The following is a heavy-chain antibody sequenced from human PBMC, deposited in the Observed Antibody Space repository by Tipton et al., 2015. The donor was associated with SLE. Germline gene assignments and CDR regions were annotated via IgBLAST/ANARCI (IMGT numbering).Heavy chain of an antibody. V-gene: IGHV4-34*01. CDR2: INHSGST. J-gene: IGHJ4*02. CDR3: ARGQGGYDDY. D-gene: IGHD5-12*01. CDR1: GGSFSGYY. Sequence: TLSLTCAVYGGSFSGYYWSWIRQPPGKGLEWIGEINHSGSTNYNPSLKSRVTISVDTSKNQFSLKLSSVTAADTAVYYCARGQGGYDDYWGQGTLVTVSS.